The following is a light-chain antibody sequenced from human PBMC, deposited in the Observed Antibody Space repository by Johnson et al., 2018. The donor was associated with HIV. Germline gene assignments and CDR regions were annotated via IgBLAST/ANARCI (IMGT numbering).Light chain of an antibody. Sequence: QPVLTQPPSVSAAPGQKVTISCSGSSSNIGNNYVSWYQQLPGTAPKLLIYENNKRPSGIPDRFSGSKSGTSATLGITGLQTGDEADYDCGTWDSNLIRYVFGTWTKVTVL. J-gene: IGLJ1*01. CDR2: ENN. CDR1: SSNIGNNY. CDR3: GTWDSNLIRYV. V-gene: IGLV1-51*02.